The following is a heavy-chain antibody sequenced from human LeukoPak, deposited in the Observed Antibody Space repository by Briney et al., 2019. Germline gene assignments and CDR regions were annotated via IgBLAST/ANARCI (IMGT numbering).Heavy chain of an antibody. D-gene: IGHD6-13*01. J-gene: IGHJ4*02. CDR2: IIPIFGTA. CDR1: GGTFSSYA. CDR3: ARERQQLVFDY. V-gene: IGHV1-69*05. Sequence: ASVNVSCKASGGTFSSYAISLVRQAPGQGLEWMGGIIPIFGTANYAQKFQGRVTITTDESTSTAYMELSSLRSEDTAVYYCARERQQLVFDYWGQGTLVTVSS.